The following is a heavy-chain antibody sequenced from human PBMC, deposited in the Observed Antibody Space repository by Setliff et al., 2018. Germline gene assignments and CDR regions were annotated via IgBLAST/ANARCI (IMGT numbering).Heavy chain of an antibody. J-gene: IGHJ4*02. V-gene: IGHV4-61*02. CDR2: VFFDGST. Sequence: PSETLSLTCTVSGGSVGNSYYYWNWVRQPAGKGLEWIGRVFFDGSTNYNPSLKSRVTMSVDTSKNQFSLTLTSVTAADTAVYYCARTGTYRYFDYWGQGTLVTVSS. CDR1: GGSVGNSYYY. D-gene: IGHD1-1*01. CDR3: ARTGTYRYFDY.